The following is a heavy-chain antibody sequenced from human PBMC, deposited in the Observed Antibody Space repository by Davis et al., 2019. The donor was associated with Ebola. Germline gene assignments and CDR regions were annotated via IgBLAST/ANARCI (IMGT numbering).Heavy chain of an antibody. J-gene: IGHJ4*02. Sequence: GESLKISCKTSGYSYITYWIAWVRQMPGKGLEWMGIIYPDDSDARYSPSFQGQVTISADKSANTVYLQWSSLKASDTATYYCARAPYYYDVSGFYVDYWGQGTLVTVSS. D-gene: IGHD3-22*01. CDR2: IYPDDSDA. CDR3: ARAPYYYDVSGFYVDY. CDR1: GYSYITYW. V-gene: IGHV5-51*01.